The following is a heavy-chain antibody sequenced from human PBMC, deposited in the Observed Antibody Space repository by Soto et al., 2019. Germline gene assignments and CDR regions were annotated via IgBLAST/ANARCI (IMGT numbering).Heavy chain of an antibody. J-gene: IGHJ4*01. Sequence: QLQLQESGSGLVKPSQTLSLTCAVSGGSLSRGGHSWSWIRQPPGKGLAWIGYIYHSGSTYYNPSLKSPVTISVDRSKNQFSLKLSSVTAADTAVYYCARGASCYDSSAYYGDYYFDYGGHGTLVTVSS. CDR3: ARGASCYDSSAYYGDYYFDY. CDR1: GGSLSRGGHS. V-gene: IGHV4-30-2*01. D-gene: IGHD3-22*01. CDR2: IYHSGST.